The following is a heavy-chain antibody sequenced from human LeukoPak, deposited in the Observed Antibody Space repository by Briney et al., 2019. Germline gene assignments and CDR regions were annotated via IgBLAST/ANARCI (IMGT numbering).Heavy chain of an antibody. J-gene: IGHJ3*02. CDR1: GFTFSSYG. Sequence: PGGSLRLSCAASGFTFSSYGMHWVRQAPGKGLEWVAVIWYGGSNKYYADSVKGRFTISRDNSKNTLYLQMNSLRAEDTAVYYCAKAHYYDRDDAFDIWGQGTMVTVSS. CDR3: AKAHYYDRDDAFDI. D-gene: IGHD3-22*01. V-gene: IGHV3-30*02. CDR2: IWYGGSNK.